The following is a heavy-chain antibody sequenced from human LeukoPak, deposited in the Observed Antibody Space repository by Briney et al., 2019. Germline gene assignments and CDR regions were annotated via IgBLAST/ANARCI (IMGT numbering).Heavy chain of an antibody. Sequence: SETLSLTCIVSGGSISINNYYWAWIRQPPGKGLEWIANIYYSGSTYYNPSLKSRVTISIDTSKNQFSLSLPSVTAADTAVYYCARIPSPGWFDPWGQGTLVTVSS. CDR1: GGSISINNYY. CDR2: IYYSGST. J-gene: IGHJ5*02. V-gene: IGHV4-39*07. CDR3: ARIPSPGWFDP.